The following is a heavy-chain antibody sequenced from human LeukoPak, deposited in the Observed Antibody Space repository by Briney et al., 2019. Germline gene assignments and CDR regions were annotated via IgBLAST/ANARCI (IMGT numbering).Heavy chain of an antibody. D-gene: IGHD5-24*01. Sequence: SETLSLTCTVSGGSINYYYRSWIRQPPGQGLEWIGYIYYSGSTKSTTYNPSLKSRVTISVDTSKKQFSLKLSSVTAADTAVYYCAREEIRSWFDPWGQGTLVTVSS. J-gene: IGHJ5*02. V-gene: IGHV4-59*13. CDR1: GGSINYYY. CDR2: IYYSGST. CDR3: AREEIRSWFDP.